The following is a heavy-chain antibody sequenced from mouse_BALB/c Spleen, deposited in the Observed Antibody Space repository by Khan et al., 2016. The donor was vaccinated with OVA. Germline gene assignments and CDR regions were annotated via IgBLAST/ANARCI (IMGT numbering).Heavy chain of an antibody. CDR2: IDPYDSET. CDR1: GYTFTNFW. Sequence: QVQLQQPGAELVRPGVSVKLSCKASGYTFTNFWMNWIKQSPEQGLEWIGRIDPYDSETHYNQNFKDKAILTVDKSSSTAYMQLSSLTSEDPAVYFWARNPFSYWGQGTLVTVSA. J-gene: IGHJ3*01. CDR3: ARNPFSY. V-gene: IGHV1-52*01.